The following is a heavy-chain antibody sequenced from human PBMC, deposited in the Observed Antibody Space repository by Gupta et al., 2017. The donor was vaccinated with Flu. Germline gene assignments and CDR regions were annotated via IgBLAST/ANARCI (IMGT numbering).Heavy chain of an antibody. J-gene: IGHJ4*02. Sequence: QVQLVQSGAVVQKPGVSVKVSCKASDYSFSSYYIHWVRQAPGQGLEWMAMSNPSGGGTTNAQKFQGRVTLTRDTSTSTVYMELSSLRSEDTAVYYCARDSLWLGYSSSRVDYFDYWGQGTPVTVSS. CDR1: DYSFSSYY. V-gene: IGHV1-46*01. D-gene: IGHD6-13*01. CDR2: SNPSGGGT. CDR3: ARDSLWLGYSSSRVDYFDY.